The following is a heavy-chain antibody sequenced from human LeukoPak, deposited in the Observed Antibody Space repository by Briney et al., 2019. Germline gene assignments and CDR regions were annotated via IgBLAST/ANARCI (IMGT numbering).Heavy chain of an antibody. CDR3: ARRVRSGSYRYYFDY. CDR1: GGSISSSSYY. V-gene: IGHV4-39*01. CDR2: IYYSGST. Sequence: PSETLSLTCTVSGGSISSSSYYWGWLRQPPGKGLEWIGSIYYSGSTYYNPSLKSRVTISVDTSKNQFSLKLSSVTAADTAVYYCARRVRSGSYRYYFDYWGQGTLVTVSS. D-gene: IGHD1-26*01. J-gene: IGHJ4*02.